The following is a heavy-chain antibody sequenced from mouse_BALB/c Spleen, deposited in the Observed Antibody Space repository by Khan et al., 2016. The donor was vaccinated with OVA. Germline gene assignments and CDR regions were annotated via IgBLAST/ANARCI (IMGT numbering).Heavy chain of an antibody. J-gene: IGHJ4*01. CDR3: ARKNYYGYAMDY. Sequence: EVELVESGPGLVKPSQSLSLTCTVTGYSITSGYAWNWIRQFPGNKLEWMGYISYSGSTSYNPSLRSRTSITRDTSKNQFFLQLNSVTTEDTATYYYARKNYYGYAMDYWGQGTSVTVSS. D-gene: IGHD1-1*01. CDR1: GYSITSGYA. V-gene: IGHV3-2*02. CDR2: ISYSGST.